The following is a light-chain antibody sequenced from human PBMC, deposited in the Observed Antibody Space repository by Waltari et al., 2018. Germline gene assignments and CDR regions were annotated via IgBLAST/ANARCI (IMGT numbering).Light chain of an antibody. CDR1: HRVSTK. J-gene: IGKJ5*01. V-gene: IGKV3-15*01. CDR2: SAS. Sequence: EIVMTQSPATLSVSPGERVTLSCRASHRVSTKLAWYQQRPGQAPRLLIYSASIRATDIPARFSGSGSGTEFTLTISSLQPEDIATYYCQQYDNLPITFGQGTRLEIK. CDR3: QQYDNLPIT.